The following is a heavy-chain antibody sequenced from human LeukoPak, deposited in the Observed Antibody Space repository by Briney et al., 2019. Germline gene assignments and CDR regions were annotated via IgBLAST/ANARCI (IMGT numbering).Heavy chain of an antibody. V-gene: IGHV1-69*13. J-gene: IGHJ4*02. CDR2: IIPIFGTA. CDR3: ARMMYYFDSSDYPYFDY. D-gene: IGHD3-22*01. CDR1: GGTFSSYA. Sequence: ASVKVSCKASGGTFSSYAISWVRQAPGQGLEWMGGIIPIFGTANYAQKFQGRVTITADESTSTAYMELSSLRSEDTAVYYCARMMYYFDSSDYPYFDYWGQGTLVTVSS.